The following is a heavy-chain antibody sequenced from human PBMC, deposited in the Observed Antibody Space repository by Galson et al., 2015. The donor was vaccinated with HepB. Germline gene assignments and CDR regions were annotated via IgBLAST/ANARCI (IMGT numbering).Heavy chain of an antibody. CDR1: GGIFNSDA. Sequence: SVKVSCKASGGIFNSDAITWVRQAAGQGLEWMGGISPIFGTTNYAQKFQGRVTITADVSTGTAYMEVSSLRSEDTAVYYCARGTRYHVGLNTFENWGQGTLVTVSS. CDR3: ARGTRYHVGLNTFEN. J-gene: IGHJ4*02. V-gene: IGHV1-69*13. D-gene: IGHD2-2*01. CDR2: ISPIFGTT.